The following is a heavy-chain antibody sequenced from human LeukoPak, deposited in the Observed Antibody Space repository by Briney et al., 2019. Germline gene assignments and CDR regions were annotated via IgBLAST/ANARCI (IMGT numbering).Heavy chain of an antibody. Sequence: ASVKVSCKASGYTFTTYPMHWVRQAPGQRLEWMGWINAGNGNTKYSQKFQGRVTITRDTSASTAYMELSSLRSEDTAVYYCAREAVAPYYYYGMDVWGQGTTVTVSS. CDR3: AREAVAPYYYYGMDV. V-gene: IGHV1-3*01. J-gene: IGHJ6*02. CDR2: INAGNGNT. CDR1: GYTFTTYP. D-gene: IGHD6-19*01.